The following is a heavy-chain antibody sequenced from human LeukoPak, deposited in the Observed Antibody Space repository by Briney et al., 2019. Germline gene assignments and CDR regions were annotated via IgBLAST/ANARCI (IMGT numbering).Heavy chain of an antibody. J-gene: IGHJ4*02. CDR1: GFTFSSYW. CDR2: IKQDGSEK. Sequence: GGSLRLSCAASGFTFSSYWMSWVRQAPGKGLEWVANIKQDGSEKYYVDSVKGRFTISRDNAKNSLYLQMNSLRAEDTAVCYCASPLVDGIAGYYWGQGTLVTVSS. D-gene: IGHD6-13*01. V-gene: IGHV3-7*01. CDR3: ASPLVDGIAGYY.